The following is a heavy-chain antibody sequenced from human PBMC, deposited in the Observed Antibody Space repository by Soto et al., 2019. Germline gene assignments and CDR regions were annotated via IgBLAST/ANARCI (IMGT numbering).Heavy chain of an antibody. Sequence: GGSLRLSCAASGFTFSSYGMHWVRQAPGKGLEWVAVIWYDGSNKYYADSVKGRFTISRDNSKNTLYLQMNSLRAEDTAVYYCARGGPAVPRGVVITNYYYYGMDVWGQGTTVTVSS. CDR3: ARGGPAVPRGVVITNYYYYGMDV. D-gene: IGHD3-3*01. CDR2: IWYDGSNK. V-gene: IGHV3-33*01. J-gene: IGHJ6*02. CDR1: GFTFSSYG.